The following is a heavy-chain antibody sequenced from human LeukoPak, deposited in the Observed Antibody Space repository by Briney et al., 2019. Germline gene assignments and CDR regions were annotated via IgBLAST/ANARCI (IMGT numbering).Heavy chain of an antibody. CDR1: GGSISSYY. D-gene: IGHD3-16*01. CDR2: IYYSGST. CDR3: ARSRRGYWYFDL. J-gene: IGHJ2*01. Sequence: SETLSLTCTVSGGSISSYYWSWIRQPPGKGLEWIGYIYYSGSTNYNPSLKSRVTISVDTSKNQFSLKLSSVTAADTAVYFCARSRRGYWYFDLWGRGTLVSVSS. V-gene: IGHV4-59*01.